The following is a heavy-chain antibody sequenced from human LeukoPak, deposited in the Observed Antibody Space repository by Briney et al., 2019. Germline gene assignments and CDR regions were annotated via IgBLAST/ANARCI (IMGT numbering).Heavy chain of an antibody. V-gene: IGHV4-39*07. J-gene: IGHJ4*02. D-gene: IGHD4-17*01. CDR3: ARVYGEHYFDY. CDR1: SGSISTSNYY. Sequence: SETLSLTCTVSSGSISTSNYYWGWVRQPPGKALEWIGNIFYSGSTYYSPSLKSRVTISVDTSKNQFSLKLSSVTAADTAVYYCARVYGEHYFDYWGQGTLVTVSS. CDR2: IFYSGST.